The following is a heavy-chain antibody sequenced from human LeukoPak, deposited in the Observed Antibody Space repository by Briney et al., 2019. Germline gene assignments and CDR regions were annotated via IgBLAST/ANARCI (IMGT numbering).Heavy chain of an antibody. Sequence: SVKVSCKASGGTFSSYTISWVRQAPGQGLEWMGRIIPILGIANYAQKFQGRVTITSDKSTSTAYMELSSLRSEDTAVYYCARVWSSGWYGDYYYMDVWGKGTTVTVSS. J-gene: IGHJ6*03. CDR3: ARVWSSGWYGDYYYMDV. V-gene: IGHV1-69*02. CDR2: IIPILGIA. D-gene: IGHD6-19*01. CDR1: GGTFSSYT.